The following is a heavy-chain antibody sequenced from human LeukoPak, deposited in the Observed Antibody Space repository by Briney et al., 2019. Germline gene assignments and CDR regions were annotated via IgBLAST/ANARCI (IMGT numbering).Heavy chain of an antibody. CDR3: ANRGGGDKYYFDY. J-gene: IGHJ4*02. CDR2: IWYDGSNE. D-gene: IGHD3-16*01. CDR1: GFTFSSYG. V-gene: IGHV3-33*06. Sequence: GRSLRLSCAASGFTFSSYGMHWVRQAPGKGLEWVAVIWYDGSNEYYADSVKGRFTISRDNSKNTLYLQMNSLTPEDTAVFYCANRGGGDKYYFDYWGQGTLVTVSS.